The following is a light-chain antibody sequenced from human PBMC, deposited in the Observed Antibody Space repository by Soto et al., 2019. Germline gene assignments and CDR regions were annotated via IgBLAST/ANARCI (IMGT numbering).Light chain of an antibody. CDR2: GAS. CDR3: QQYGSSPGT. V-gene: IGKV3-20*01. J-gene: IGKJ1*01. CDR1: QSVSSSY. Sequence: EIVLTQSPGTLSLSPGERATLSCRARQSVSSSYLAWYLQKPGQAPILLIYGASTRATGIPGRFSGSGSGTDFPLTISRLEHEDFAVYYCQQYGSSPGTFGQGTKVEIK.